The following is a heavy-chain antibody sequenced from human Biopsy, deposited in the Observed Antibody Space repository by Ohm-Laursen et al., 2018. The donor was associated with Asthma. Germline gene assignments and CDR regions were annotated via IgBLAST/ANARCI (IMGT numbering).Heavy chain of an antibody. CDR1: GFSLRTPGVG. Sequence: TQTLTLTSSFSGFSLRTPGVGAGWIRQSPGKALEWLALLYWDDYNLFRPSLKRRLTITKDPSKNQVVLTMTKMDPVDSGTYYCALSQDSGFDDRSPSWFDPWGQGTLVTVSS. CDR3: ALSQDSGFDDRSPSWFDP. V-gene: IGHV2-5*02. CDR2: LYWDDYN. D-gene: IGHD3-9*01. J-gene: IGHJ5*02.